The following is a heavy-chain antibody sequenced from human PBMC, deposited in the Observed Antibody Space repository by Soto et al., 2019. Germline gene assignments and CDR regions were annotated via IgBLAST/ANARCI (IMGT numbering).Heavy chain of an antibody. CDR2: IIPIFGTA. CDR1: GCTFSSYA. CDR3: ARDTPPADY. V-gene: IGHV1-69*05. Sequence: GASVKVSCKASGCTFSSYAISWVRQAPGQGLEWMGGIIPIFGTANYAQKLQGRVTMTTDTSTSTAYMELRSLRSDDTAVYYCARDTPPADYWGQGTLVTVSS. J-gene: IGHJ4*02.